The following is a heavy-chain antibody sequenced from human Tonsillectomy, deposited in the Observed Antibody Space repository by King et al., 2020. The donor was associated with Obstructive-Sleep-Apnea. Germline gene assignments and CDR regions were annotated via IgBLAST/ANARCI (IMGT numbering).Heavy chain of an antibody. V-gene: IGHV1-18*01. CDR3: ARDRWQDYYDSSGYYYDAFDI. CDR2: ISAYNGNT. J-gene: IGHJ3*02. D-gene: IGHD3-22*01. CDR1: GYTFTSYG. Sequence: QLVQSGAEVKKPGASVKVSCKASGYTFTSYGISWVRQAPGQGLEWMGWISAYNGNTNYAQKLQGRVTTTTDTSTSTAYMELRSLGSDDTAVYYCARDRWQDYYDSSGYYYDAFDIWGQGTMVTVSS.